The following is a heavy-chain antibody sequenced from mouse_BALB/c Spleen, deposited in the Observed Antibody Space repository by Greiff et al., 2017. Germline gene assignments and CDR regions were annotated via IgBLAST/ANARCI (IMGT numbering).Heavy chain of an antibody. D-gene: IGHD3-1*01. Sequence: EVQVVESGGGLVQPGGSRKLSCAASGFTFSSFGMHWVRQAPEKGLEWVAYISSGSSTIYYADTVKGRFTISRDNPKNTLFLQMTSLRSEDTAMYYCARGSSGYVGYWGQGTTLTVSS. J-gene: IGHJ2*01. CDR1: GFTFSSFG. CDR2: ISSGSSTI. V-gene: IGHV5-17*02. CDR3: ARGSSGYVGY.